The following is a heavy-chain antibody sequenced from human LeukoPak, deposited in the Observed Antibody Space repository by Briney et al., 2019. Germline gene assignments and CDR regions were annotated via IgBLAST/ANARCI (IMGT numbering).Heavy chain of an antibody. V-gene: IGHV4-34*01. CDR2: INHSGST. CDR3: ARGSDGSGSYCLD. D-gene: IGHD3-10*01. Sequence: PSETLSLTCALYGGSFTGYYWSWIRQPPGKGLEWIGEINHSGSTNYNPSLKSRVTISVDTSKNQFSLKLSSVTAADTAVYYCARGSDGSGSYCLDWGQGTLVTVSS. J-gene: IGHJ4*02. CDR1: GGSFTGYY.